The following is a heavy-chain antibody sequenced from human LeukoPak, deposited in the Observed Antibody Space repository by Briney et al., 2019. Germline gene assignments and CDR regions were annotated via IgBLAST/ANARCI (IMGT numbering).Heavy chain of an antibody. CDR2: IYYSGST. D-gene: IGHD2-15*01. Sequence: SETLSLTCTVSGGSISSYYWSWIRQPPGKGLEWIGYIYYSGSTNYNPSLKSRVTMSVDTSKNQFSLKLSSVTAADTAVYYCARGVVVAAYGMDVWGQGTTVTVSS. CDR3: ARGVVVAAYGMDV. J-gene: IGHJ6*02. V-gene: IGHV4-59*01. CDR1: GGSISSYY.